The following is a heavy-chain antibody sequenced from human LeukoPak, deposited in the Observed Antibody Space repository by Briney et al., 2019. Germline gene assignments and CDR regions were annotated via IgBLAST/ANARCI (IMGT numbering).Heavy chain of an antibody. CDR3: TTDPTNDSENYDILTGYYRSKGGY. D-gene: IGHD3-9*01. V-gene: IGHV3-15*01. J-gene: IGHJ4*02. CDR2: IKSKTDGGTT. CDR1: GFTFSNAW. Sequence: PGGSLRLSCAASGFTFSNAWMSWVRQAPGKGLEWVGRIKSKTDGGTTDYAAPVKGRFTISRDDSKNTLYLQMNSLKTEDTAVYYCTTDPTNDSENYDILTGYYRSKGGYWGQGTLVTVSS.